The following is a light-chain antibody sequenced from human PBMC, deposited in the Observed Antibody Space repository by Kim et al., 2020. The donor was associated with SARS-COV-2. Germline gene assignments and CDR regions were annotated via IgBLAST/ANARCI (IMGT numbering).Light chain of an antibody. CDR1: SLTTVS. J-gene: IGLJ6*01. Sequence: VGHTVRITGQGDSLTTVSAIWYQQNAGQAPVLVIYGYNNRPSGIPDRFSDSTSGNTASLTITGAQAEDEADYYFNSRDSRGDHLLFGGGTKVTVL. CDR2: GYN. CDR3: NSRDSRGDHLL. V-gene: IGLV3-19*01.